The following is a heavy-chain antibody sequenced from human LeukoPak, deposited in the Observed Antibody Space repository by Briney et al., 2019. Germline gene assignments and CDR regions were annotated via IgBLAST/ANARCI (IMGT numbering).Heavy chain of an antibody. Sequence: LGGSLRLSCAASGFTFSSYAMSWVRQAPGKGLEWVANIKYDGNEKYFVDSVKGRFTISRDNARNSLYLQMNSLRADDTAVYYCARDIYSGAAHRYYSSYDYWGQGILVTVSS. J-gene: IGHJ4*02. CDR2: IKYDGNEK. V-gene: IGHV3-7*01. CDR1: GFTFSSYA. D-gene: IGHD2-15*01. CDR3: ARDIYSGAAHRYYSSYDY.